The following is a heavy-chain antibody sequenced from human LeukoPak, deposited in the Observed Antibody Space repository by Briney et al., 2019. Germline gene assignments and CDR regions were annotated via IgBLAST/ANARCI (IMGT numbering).Heavy chain of an antibody. Sequence: SGGSLRLSCAASGFTFSSYAMSWVRQAPGKGLEWVAAISGSGASTYNADSVKGRFTISRDNSKNTLYLQMNSLRAEDTAVYYCAKTSGSPLDYWGQGTLVTVSS. CDR1: GFTFSSYA. CDR2: ISGSGAST. J-gene: IGHJ4*02. D-gene: IGHD1-26*01. V-gene: IGHV3-23*01. CDR3: AKTSGSPLDY.